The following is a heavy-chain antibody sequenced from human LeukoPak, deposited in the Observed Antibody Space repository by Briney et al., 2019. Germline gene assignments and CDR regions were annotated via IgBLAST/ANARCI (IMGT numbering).Heavy chain of an antibody. V-gene: IGHV3-23*01. Sequence: GGSLRLSCAASGFTFSSYAMSWVRQAPGKGLEWVSAISGSGGSTYYAGSVKGRFTISRDNSKNTLYLQMNSLRAEDTAVYYCARDPPGGGSAFDIWGQGTMVTVSS. CDR3: ARDPPGGGSAFDI. J-gene: IGHJ3*02. D-gene: IGHD1-1*01. CDR1: GFTFSSYA. CDR2: ISGSGGST.